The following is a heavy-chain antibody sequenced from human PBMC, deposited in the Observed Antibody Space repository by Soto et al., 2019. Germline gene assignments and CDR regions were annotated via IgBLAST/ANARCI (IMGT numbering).Heavy chain of an antibody. J-gene: IGHJ6*02. V-gene: IGHV3-30*18. Sequence: QVQLVESGGGVVQPGRSLRLSCAASGFTFSSYGMHWVRQAPGKGLEWVAVISYDGSNKYYADSVKGRFTISRDNSKNTLYLQMNSLRAEDTAVYYCAKGTNGVCSLCFYYGMDVWGQGTTVTVSS. D-gene: IGHD2-8*01. CDR3: AKGTNGVCSLCFYYGMDV. CDR1: GFTFSSYG. CDR2: ISYDGSNK.